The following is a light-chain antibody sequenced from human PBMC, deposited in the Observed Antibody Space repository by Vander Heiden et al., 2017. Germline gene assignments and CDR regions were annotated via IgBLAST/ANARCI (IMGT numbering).Light chain of an antibody. CDR1: QSVLYSSNDKNY. CDR2: WAS. CDR3: QQEDSTADT. V-gene: IGKV4-1*01. J-gene: IGKJ3*01. Sequence: DIPMTQSPDPLPGSLGERATINCKSIQSVLYSSNDKNYLAWYQQKPGQPPELLIYWASTRESGVPDRLSRSGSGRDFTLTISSLQAEDVTVYYSQQEDSTADTFGPGTKVDIK.